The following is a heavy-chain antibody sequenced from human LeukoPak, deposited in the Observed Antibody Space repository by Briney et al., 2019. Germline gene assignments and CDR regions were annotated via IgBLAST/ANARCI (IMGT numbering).Heavy chain of an antibody. V-gene: IGHV3-7*01. D-gene: IGHD2/OR15-2a*01. Sequence: GGSLRLSCAASGFSFSSYWMSWVRQAPGKGLEWVANIKQDGSERFYVDSVKGRFTISRDNAKNLLYLQMNSLRAEDTAVYHCARDNSYDVLSTFDYWGQGSLVAVSS. CDR1: GFSFSSYW. CDR3: ARDNSYDVLSTFDY. J-gene: IGHJ4*02. CDR2: IKQDGSER.